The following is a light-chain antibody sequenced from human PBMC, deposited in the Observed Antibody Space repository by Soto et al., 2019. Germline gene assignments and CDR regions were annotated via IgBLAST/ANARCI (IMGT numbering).Light chain of an antibody. V-gene: IGLV1-44*01. CDR2: SNN. CDR1: SSNIGSNT. CDR3: AAWDDSLNGFYV. Sequence: QSVLTQPPSASGTPGQRVTISCSGSSSNIGSNTVNWYQQLPGTAPKLLIYSNNQRPSGVPDRFSGCKSGTSASLAISGLQSEDEDDYYCAAWDDSLNGFYVFGTGTKVTVL. J-gene: IGLJ1*01.